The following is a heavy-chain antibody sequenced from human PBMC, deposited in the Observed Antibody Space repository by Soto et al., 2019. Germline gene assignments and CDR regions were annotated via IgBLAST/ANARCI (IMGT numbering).Heavy chain of an antibody. CDR3: ARGYRENTFDY. Sequence: QVQMVQSGAEVKKPGASVRVSCKASGFSSSSYGIGWVRQAPGQGLEWMGWISVDNGNRKYAQKIQGRVTMTTDTSTSTVYMDLRSLRSDDTAVYSCARGYRENTFDYWGQGTLVIVSP. CDR1: GFSSSSYG. J-gene: IGHJ4*02. D-gene: IGHD1-26*01. CDR2: ISVDNGNR. V-gene: IGHV1-18*04.